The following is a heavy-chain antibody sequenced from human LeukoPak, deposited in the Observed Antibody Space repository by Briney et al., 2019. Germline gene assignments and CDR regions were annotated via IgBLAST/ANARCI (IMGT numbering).Heavy chain of an antibody. V-gene: IGHV4-34*01. CDR3: ARGQGYSGGADY. Sequence: PSETLSLTCAVYGGSFSGYYWSWIRQPPGKGLEWIGEINHSGSTNYNPSLKSRVTISVDTSKNQFSLKLSSVTAPDTAVYYCARGQGYSGGADYWGQGTLVTVSS. J-gene: IGHJ4*02. CDR2: INHSGST. D-gene: IGHD5-12*01. CDR1: GGSFSGYY.